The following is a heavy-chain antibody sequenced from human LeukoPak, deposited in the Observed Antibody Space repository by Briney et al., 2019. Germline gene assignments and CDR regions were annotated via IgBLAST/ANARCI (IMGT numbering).Heavy chain of an antibody. D-gene: IGHD6-19*01. Sequence: SETLSLTCTVSGDSISGNYWTWIRQPPGKGLEWIGYIYYSGSTNYNASLKSRVTISVDTSKNQFSLKLSSVTAADTAVYYCARQGSSGWYIGAFDIWGQGTMVTVSS. CDR1: GDSISGNY. V-gene: IGHV4-59*08. CDR3: ARQGSSGWYIGAFDI. CDR2: IYYSGST. J-gene: IGHJ3*02.